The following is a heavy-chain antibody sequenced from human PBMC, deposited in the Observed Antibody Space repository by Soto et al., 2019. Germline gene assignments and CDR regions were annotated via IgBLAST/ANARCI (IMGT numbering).Heavy chain of an antibody. V-gene: IGHV3-21*06. CDR1: GFTFSVYT. CDR3: TKTRGDFGMVTAYYYLAMDV. D-gene: IGHD3-3*01. J-gene: IGHJ6*02. Sequence: GGSLRLSCAASGFTFSVYTLNWVRQAPGRGLEWVSSISSGNSYVYYADSVKGRFTITRDNAKNSLFLQMNSLRAEDTAVYYCTKTRGDFGMVTAYYYLAMDVWGQGTTVTVSS. CDR2: ISSGNSYV.